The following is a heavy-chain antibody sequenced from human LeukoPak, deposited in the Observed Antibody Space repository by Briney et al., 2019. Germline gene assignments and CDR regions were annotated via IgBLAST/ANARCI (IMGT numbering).Heavy chain of an antibody. V-gene: IGHV3-7*01. D-gene: IGHD3-9*01. CDR2: IKQDGSEK. J-gene: IGHJ6*03. CDR1: GFTFSIFW. CDR3: ARDRGDDILSAMDV. Sequence: RESPRLSCAPSGFTFSIFWKSWVPHAPGKGLEWVANIKQDGSEKYYMHSVKGRFTISTENAKNSLYLQMNSLRAEDTAVYYCARDRGDDILSAMDVCGKGTTVTISS.